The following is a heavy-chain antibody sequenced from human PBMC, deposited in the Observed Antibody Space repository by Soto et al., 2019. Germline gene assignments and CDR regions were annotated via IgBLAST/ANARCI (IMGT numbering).Heavy chain of an antibody. CDR2: ISGDGYST. V-gene: IGHV3-23*01. CDR1: GFSFNSFA. J-gene: IGHJ4*02. D-gene: IGHD3-22*01. Sequence: EVQLLESGGGLVQPGGSLRLSCAASGFSFNSFAMSWVRQAPGKGLEWVSAISGDGYSTYYADSVKGRFTVSRDNSNNTHYLQMDSRRAEDTAVYYCAKSSGYYDSRARFDYWGQGSLVTVSS. CDR3: AKSSGYYDSRARFDY.